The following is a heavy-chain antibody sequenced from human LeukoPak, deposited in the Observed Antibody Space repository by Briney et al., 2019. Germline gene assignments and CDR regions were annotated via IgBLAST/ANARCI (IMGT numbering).Heavy chain of an antibody. D-gene: IGHD3-10*02. Sequence: GGSLRLSCAASGFTFSSYEMNWVRQAPGEGLEWISFISSSGSSVKYADSVKGRFTISRDNAKNSMYLQMDSLRADDTAVYYCAELGITMIGGVWGKGTTVTISS. J-gene: IGHJ6*04. CDR2: ISSSGSSV. CDR3: AELGITMIGGV. CDR1: GFTFSSYE. V-gene: IGHV3-48*03.